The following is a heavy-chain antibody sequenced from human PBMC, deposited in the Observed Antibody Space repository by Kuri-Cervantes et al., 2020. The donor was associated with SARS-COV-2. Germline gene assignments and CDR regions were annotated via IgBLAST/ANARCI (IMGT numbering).Heavy chain of an antibody. Sequence: SVKVSCKASGGTFSSYAISWVRQAPGQGLEWMAVISPIVGDTTYAQRFRDRVSVTKDTSTSTVYMELRSLISDDTAVYYCARSSSGSYSDFEFWGQGTLVTVSS. CDR2: ISPIVGDT. V-gene: IGHV1-69*10. CDR1: GGTFSSYA. J-gene: IGHJ4*02. CDR3: ARSSSGSYSDFEF. D-gene: IGHD1-26*01.